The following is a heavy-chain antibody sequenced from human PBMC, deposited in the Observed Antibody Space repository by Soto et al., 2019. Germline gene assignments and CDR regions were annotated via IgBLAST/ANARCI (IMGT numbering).Heavy chain of an antibody. CDR2: IIPIFGTA. CDR3: ARYREYSSSKAPFDY. CDR1: GSTFTNYG. J-gene: IGHJ4*02. Sequence: SGKVSCKAAGSTFTNYGISWVRQAPGQGLEWMGGIIPIFGTANYAQKFQGRVTITADESTSTAYMELSSLRSEDTAVYYCARYREYSSSKAPFDYWDREPWSPSP. V-gene: IGHV1-69*13. D-gene: IGHD6-6*01.